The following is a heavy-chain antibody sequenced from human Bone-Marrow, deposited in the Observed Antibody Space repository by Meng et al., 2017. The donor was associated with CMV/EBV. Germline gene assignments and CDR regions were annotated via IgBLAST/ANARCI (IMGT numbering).Heavy chain of an antibody. CDR3: ARDRRIYSSSTYKWYYFDY. Sequence: GESLKISCAASGFTVSSNYMSWVRQAPGKGLEWVSVIYSGGSTYYADSVKGRFTISRDTSNKSLYLQMDSLRAEDTAVYFCARDRRIYSSSTYKWYYFDYWGQGTLVTVSS. CDR2: IYSGGST. D-gene: IGHD2-8*01. J-gene: IGHJ4*02. V-gene: IGHV3-53*01. CDR1: GFTVSSNY.